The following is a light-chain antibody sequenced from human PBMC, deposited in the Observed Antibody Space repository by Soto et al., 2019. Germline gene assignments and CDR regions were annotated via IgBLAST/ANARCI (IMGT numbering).Light chain of an antibody. Sequence: QSALTQPASVSGSPGQSITISCTGTTSDVGRYNYVSWYQQHPGQAPKLMIYDVSNRPSGVSNRFSGSKSGNTASLTISGLQAEDEADYYCSSFTTSSTLVFGGGTKLTVL. V-gene: IGLV2-14*01. CDR3: SSFTTSSTLV. J-gene: IGLJ2*01. CDR1: TSDVGRYNY. CDR2: DVS.